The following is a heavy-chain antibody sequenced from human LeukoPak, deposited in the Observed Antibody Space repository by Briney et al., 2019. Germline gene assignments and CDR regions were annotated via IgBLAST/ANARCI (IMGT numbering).Heavy chain of an antibody. V-gene: IGHV5-51*01. CDR3: ARQGSYDFWSGYYANWFDP. CDR1: GYSFTSYW. CDR2: IYPGDSDT. Sequence: GESLKISCKGSGYSFTSYWIGWVRQMPGKGLEWMGIIYPGDSDTRYSPSFQGQVTISADKSISTAHLQWSSLKASDTAMYYCARQGSYDFWSGYYANWFDPWGQGTLVTVSS. D-gene: IGHD3-3*01. J-gene: IGHJ5*02.